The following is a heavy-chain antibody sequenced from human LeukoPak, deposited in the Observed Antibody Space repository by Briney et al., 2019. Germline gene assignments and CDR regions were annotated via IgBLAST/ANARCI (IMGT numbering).Heavy chain of an antibody. CDR2: INYDGSKQ. V-gene: IGHV3-30*02. CDR1: GFTFRSFG. D-gene: IGHD3-3*01. Sequence: GGSLRLSCAASGFTFRSFGMHWVRQTPGKGLEWVAFINYDGSKQYYADSVKGRFTISRDNSKYTLYLQISSLRAEDTAVYYCAKDQDFWSGYYDYWGQGILVTVSS. CDR3: AKDQDFWSGYYDY. J-gene: IGHJ4*02.